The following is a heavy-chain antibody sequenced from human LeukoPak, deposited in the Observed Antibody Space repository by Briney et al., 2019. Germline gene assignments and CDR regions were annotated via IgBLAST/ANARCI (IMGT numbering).Heavy chain of an antibody. Sequence: SETLSLTCAVYGGSFSGYYWSWIRQPPGKGLEWIGEINHSGSTNYNPSLKSRVTISVDTSKNQFSLKLSSVTAADTAVYYCARGRPPDIVVVPAANALYYFDYWGQGTLVTASS. CDR1: GGSFSGYY. V-gene: IGHV4-34*01. J-gene: IGHJ4*02. CDR2: INHSGST. D-gene: IGHD2-2*01. CDR3: ARGRPPDIVVVPAANALYYFDY.